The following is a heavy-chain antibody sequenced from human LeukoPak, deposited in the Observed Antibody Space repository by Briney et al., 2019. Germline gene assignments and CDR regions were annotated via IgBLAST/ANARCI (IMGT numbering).Heavy chain of an antibody. V-gene: IGHV1-24*01. J-gene: IGHJ3*02. CDR1: GYTLTQLS. D-gene: IGHD4-11*01. CDR3: TTRYSNYVDAFDI. CDR2: YDPEDGEA. Sequence: ASVKVSCEVSGYTLTQLSMHWVRQAPGKGLEWMGGYDPEDGEAIYAQRFQGRVTMTDDTSIDTSYMELRSLRSEDTAVYYCTTRYSNYVDAFDIWGQGTMVTVSS.